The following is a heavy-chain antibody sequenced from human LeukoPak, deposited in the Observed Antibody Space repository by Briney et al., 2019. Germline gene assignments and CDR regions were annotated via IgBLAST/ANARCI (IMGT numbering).Heavy chain of an antibody. V-gene: IGHV3-30*04. CDR3: ARVLEGIADY. Sequence: GRSLRLSCAASGFTFSSYAMHWVRQAPGKGLEWVAVISYDGSNKYYADSVKGRFTISRDNSKNTLYLQMNSLRAEDTAVYYCARVLEGIADYWGQGTLVTVSS. CDR2: ISYDGSNK. CDR1: GFTFSSYA. J-gene: IGHJ4*02. D-gene: IGHD6-13*01.